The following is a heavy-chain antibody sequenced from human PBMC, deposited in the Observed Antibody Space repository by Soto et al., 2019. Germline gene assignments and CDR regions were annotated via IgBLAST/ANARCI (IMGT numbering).Heavy chain of an antibody. CDR2: ISGDGSVT. CDR1: GFTFSTYA. CDR3: AREMNDIVVVTAIQGGNWFDP. D-gene: IGHD2-21*02. J-gene: IGHJ5*02. V-gene: IGHV3-23*01. Sequence: GGSLRLSCAASGFTFSTYARSWVRQAPGKGLEWVSAISGDGSVTNYADSVKGRFTISRDNAKNTLYLQMNSLRAEDTAVYYCAREMNDIVVVTAIQGGNWFDPWGQGTLVTVSS.